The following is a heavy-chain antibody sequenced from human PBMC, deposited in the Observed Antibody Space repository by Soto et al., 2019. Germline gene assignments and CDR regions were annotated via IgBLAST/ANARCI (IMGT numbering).Heavy chain of an antibody. CDR2: IIPILGIA. V-gene: IGHV1-69*02. CDR1: GGTFSSYT. D-gene: IGHD3-10*01. J-gene: IGHJ3*02. CDR3: ARSRGAGAFDI. Sequence: QVQLVQSGAEVKKPGSSVKVSCKASGGTFSSYTISWVRQAPGQGLEWMGRIIPILGIANYAQKFQGRVTTTADKSTSTAHMELSSLRSEDTAVYYGARSRGAGAFDIWGQGTMVTVSS.